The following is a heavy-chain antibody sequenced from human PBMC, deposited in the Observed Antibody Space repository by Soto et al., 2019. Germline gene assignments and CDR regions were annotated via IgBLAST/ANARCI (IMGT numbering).Heavy chain of an antibody. CDR3: AKVGSGWYYFDY. D-gene: IGHD6-19*01. J-gene: IGHJ4*02. Sequence: EVQVLESGGGLVQPGGSLRLSCAASGFTFSNYPMSWVRQAPGKGLEWVSGMSGSGASTYYADSVKGRFTISRDNSKNTLYLRMNSLRGEDTAIYYCAKVGSGWYYFDYWGQGTLVTVSS. CDR2: MSGSGAST. V-gene: IGHV3-23*01. CDR1: GFTFSNYP.